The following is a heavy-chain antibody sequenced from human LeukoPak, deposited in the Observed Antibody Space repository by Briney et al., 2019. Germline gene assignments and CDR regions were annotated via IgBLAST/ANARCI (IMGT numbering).Heavy chain of an antibody. CDR1: GFTFDDYA. CDR2: ISWNSGSI. V-gene: IGHV3-9*01. Sequence: GGSLRLSCAASGFTFDDYAMHWVRQAPGKGLEWVSGISWNSGSIGYADSVRGRFTISRDNAENSLYLQVNSLRAEDTALYYCAKDIYSSNWYYFDSWGQGTLVTVSS. J-gene: IGHJ4*02. D-gene: IGHD6-13*01. CDR3: AKDIYSSNWYYFDS.